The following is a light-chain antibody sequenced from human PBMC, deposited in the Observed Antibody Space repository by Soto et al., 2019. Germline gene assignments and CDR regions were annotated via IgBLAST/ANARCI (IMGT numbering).Light chain of an antibody. CDR3: QQYVTYSPRT. J-gene: IGKJ1*01. CDR2: RAS. CDR1: QSIAYE. Sequence: DIQMTQSPSTLSASVGDRVAITCRASQSIAYEMAWYQPRPGKAPNLLIQRASSLKSGVPSRFSGSESGTEFAITISSLQPDDFSTYYCQQYVTYSPRTVGLGTKV. V-gene: IGKV1-5*03.